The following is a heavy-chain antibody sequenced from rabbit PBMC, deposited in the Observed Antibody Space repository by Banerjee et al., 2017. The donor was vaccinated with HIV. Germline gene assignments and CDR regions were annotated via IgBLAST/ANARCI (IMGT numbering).Heavy chain of an antibody. V-gene: IGHV1S40*01. CDR3: ARDLAGVIGWNFGW. Sequence: QSLEESGGDLVKPEGSLTLTCTASGFSFSSSYYMCWVRQAPGKGLECIACIYGDRSGSTYSAIWAKGRFTISKTSSTTVTLQLTSLTAADTATYFCARDLAGVIGWNFGWWGQGTLVTVS. D-gene: IGHD4-1*01. J-gene: IGHJ3*01. CDR1: GFSFSSSYY. CDR2: IYGDRSGST.